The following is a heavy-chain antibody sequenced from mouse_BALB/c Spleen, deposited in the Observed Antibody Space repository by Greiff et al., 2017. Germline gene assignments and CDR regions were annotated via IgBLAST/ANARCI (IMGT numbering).Heavy chain of an antibody. CDR2: INPGSGGT. Sequence: QVQLQQSGAELVRPGTSVKVSCKASGYAFTNYLIEWVKQRPGQGLEWIGVINPGSGGTNYNEKFKGKATLTAAKSSSTAYMQLSSLTSDDSAVYFCARGDGNYEYFDVWGAGTTVTVSS. D-gene: IGHD2-1*01. CDR1: GYAFTNYL. V-gene: IGHV1-54*01. J-gene: IGHJ1*01. CDR3: ARGDGNYEYFDV.